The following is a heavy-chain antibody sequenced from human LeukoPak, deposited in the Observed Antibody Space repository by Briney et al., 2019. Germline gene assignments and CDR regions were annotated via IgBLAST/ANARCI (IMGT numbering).Heavy chain of an antibody. CDR2: ISHSGST. D-gene: IGHD6-19*01. J-gene: IGHJ4*02. Sequence: SETLSLTCSVSGYSISGAYYWGWIRQPPGKGLEWIGSISHSGSTYYNPSLKSRVTMSVDTSKNQFSLKLSSVTAADTAVYYCARGPTRQWLAPLRRGSFDYWGQGTLVTVSS. CDR1: GYSISGAYY. V-gene: IGHV4-38-2*02. CDR3: ARGPTRQWLAPLRRGSFDY.